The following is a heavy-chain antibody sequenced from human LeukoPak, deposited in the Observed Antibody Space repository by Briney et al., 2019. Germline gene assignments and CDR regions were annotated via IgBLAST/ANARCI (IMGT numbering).Heavy chain of an antibody. D-gene: IGHD4-23*01. J-gene: IGHJ4*02. CDR1: GGTFSSYA. Sequence: GSSVKVSCKASGGTFSSYATSWVRQAPGQGLEWMGGIIPIFGTANYAQKFQGRVTITAVESMSTAYMELSSLRSEDTAVYYCARGWLAETTVVTPYNYWGQGTLVTVSS. V-gene: IGHV1-69*01. CDR3: ARGWLAETTVVTPYNY. CDR2: IIPIFGTA.